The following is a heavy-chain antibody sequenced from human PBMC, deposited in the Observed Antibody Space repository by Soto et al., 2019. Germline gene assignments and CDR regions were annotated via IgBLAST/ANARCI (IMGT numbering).Heavy chain of an antibody. CDR2: IIPISGTA. D-gene: IGHD3-22*01. V-gene: IGHV1-69*01. J-gene: IGHJ4*02. CDR1: GGTFSSYA. CDR3: ARDAYYDSSGYPYYFDY. Sequence: QVQLVQSGAEVKKPGSSVKVSCKASGGTFSSYAISWVRQAPGQGLEWMGVIIPISGTANYAQKFQGRVTITADESTSTAYMELSSLRSEDTAVYYCARDAYYDSSGYPYYFDYWGQGTLVTVSS.